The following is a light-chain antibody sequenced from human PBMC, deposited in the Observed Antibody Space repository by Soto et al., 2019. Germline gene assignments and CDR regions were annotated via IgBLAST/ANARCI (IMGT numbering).Light chain of an antibody. Sequence: DIQMTQSPSSLSASVGDRVTITCQASQDISNYLNWYQQKPGKAPNLLIYGASSLQSGVPSRISGSGSGTDFTLTISSLQPEDFATYYCQQSYSTPFTFGPGTKVDI. J-gene: IGKJ3*01. CDR1: QDISNY. CDR3: QQSYSTPFT. CDR2: GAS. V-gene: IGKV1-39*01.